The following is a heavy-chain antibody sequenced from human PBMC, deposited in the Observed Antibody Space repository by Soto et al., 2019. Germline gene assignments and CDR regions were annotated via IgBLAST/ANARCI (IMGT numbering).Heavy chain of an antibody. CDR1: GGSFSGYY. Sequence: SETLSLTCAFYGGSFSGYYWSWIRQPPGKGLEWIGEINHSGSTNYNPSLKSRVTISVDTSKNQFSLKLSSVTAADTAVYYCARGRKYYYGSGSYYNVYYFDYWGQGTQVTVSS. V-gene: IGHV4-34*01. D-gene: IGHD3-10*01. CDR2: INHSGST. J-gene: IGHJ4*02. CDR3: ARGRKYYYGSGSYYNVYYFDY.